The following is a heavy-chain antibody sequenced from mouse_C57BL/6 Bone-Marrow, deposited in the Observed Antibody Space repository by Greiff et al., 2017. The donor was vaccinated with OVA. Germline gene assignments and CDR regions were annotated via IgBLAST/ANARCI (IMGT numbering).Heavy chain of an antibody. CDR2: ISNGGGST. CDR3: ARRGYDGDYYAMDY. Sequence: EVKLMESGGGLVQPGGSLKLSCAASGFTFSDYYMYWVRQTPEKRLEWVAYISNGGGSTYYPGTVKGRFTISRDNAKNTLYLQMSRLKSEDTAMYYCARRGYDGDYYAMDYWGQGTSVTVSS. J-gene: IGHJ4*01. V-gene: IGHV5-12*01. CDR1: GFTFSDYY. D-gene: IGHD2-2*01.